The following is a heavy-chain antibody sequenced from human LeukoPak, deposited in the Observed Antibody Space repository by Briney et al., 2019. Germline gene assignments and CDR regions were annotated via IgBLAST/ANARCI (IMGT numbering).Heavy chain of an antibody. J-gene: IGHJ6*02. CDR3: AKDEQWLTQGGPEYGMDV. V-gene: IGHV3-20*04. D-gene: IGHD6-19*01. Sequence: PGGSLRLSCAASGFTFDDYGMSWVRQAPGKGLEWVSGINWNGGSTGYADSVKGRFTISRDNSKNTLYLQMNSLRAEDTAVYYCAKDEQWLTQGGPEYGMDVWGQGTTVTVSS. CDR2: INWNGGST. CDR1: GFTFDDYG.